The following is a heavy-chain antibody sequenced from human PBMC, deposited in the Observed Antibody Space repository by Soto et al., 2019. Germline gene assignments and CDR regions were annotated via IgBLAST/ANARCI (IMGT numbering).Heavy chain of an antibody. CDR2: IYYSGNT. CDR1: GGSISTSNYY. J-gene: IGHJ4*02. CDR3: ASRTLGDYSYYDY. Sequence: SETLSLTCTVSGGSISTSNYYWGWIRQPPGKGLEWIGSIYYSGNTYYNPSLKSRVTISVDTSENQFSLKLSSVTAADTAVYYCASRTLGDYSYYDYWGQGTLVTVSS. V-gene: IGHV4-39*01. D-gene: IGHD4-17*01.